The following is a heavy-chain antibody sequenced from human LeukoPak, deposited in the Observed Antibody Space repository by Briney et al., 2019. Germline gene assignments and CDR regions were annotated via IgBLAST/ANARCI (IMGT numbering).Heavy chain of an antibody. V-gene: IGHV4-38-2*01. CDR1: GYSISSGYY. CDR2: IYHSGST. J-gene: IGHJ4*02. Sequence: SETLSLTCAVSGYSISSGYYWGWIRQPPGKGLEWIGSIYHSGSTYYNPSLKSRVTISVDTSKNQFSLKLSSVTAADTAVYYCARLPLHSYFDYWGQGTQVTVSS. CDR3: ARLPLHSYFDY.